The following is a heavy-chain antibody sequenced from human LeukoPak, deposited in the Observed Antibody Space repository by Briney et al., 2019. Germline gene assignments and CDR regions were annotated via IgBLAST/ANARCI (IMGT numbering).Heavy chain of an antibody. CDR1: GFTFSSYA. CDR3: ARSAMPKSSGWSHFDY. CDR2: ISYDGSNK. Sequence: GRSLRLSCAASGFTFSSYAMHWVRQAPGKGLEWVAVISYDGSNKYYADSVKGRFTISRDNSKNTLYLQMNSLRAEDTAVYYCARSAMPKSSGWSHFDYWGQGTLVTVSS. V-gene: IGHV3-30-3*01. D-gene: IGHD6-19*01. J-gene: IGHJ4*02.